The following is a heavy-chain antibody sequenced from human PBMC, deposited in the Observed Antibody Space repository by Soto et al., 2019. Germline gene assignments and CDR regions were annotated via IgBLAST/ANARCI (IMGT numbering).Heavy chain of an antibody. J-gene: IGHJ4*02. V-gene: IGHV1-18*04. CDR2: ISAYNGNT. D-gene: IGHD3-10*01. Sequence: ASVKVSCKASGYTFTSYGVSWVRQAPGQGLEWMGWISAYNGNTNYAQKLQGRVTMTTDTSTSTAYMELRSPRSDDKAVYYCARDFLPGLAAIGYWGQGTLVTVSS. CDR1: GYTFTSYG. CDR3: ARDFLPGLAAIGY.